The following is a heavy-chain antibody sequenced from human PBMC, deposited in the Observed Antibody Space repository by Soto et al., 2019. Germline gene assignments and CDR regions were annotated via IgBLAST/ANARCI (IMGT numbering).Heavy chain of an antibody. J-gene: IGHJ2*01. Sequence: VQLVESGGGVVQPGRSLRLSCAASGFTFNRYVMHWVRQAPGKGLEWVGIIWYDGSDKYYAVSVKGRFTISRDNSKNMMYLQMNNLRAEDTAVYYCARGIEDCGGDCSDFDLWGRGTLVTVSS. D-gene: IGHD2-21*02. CDR2: IWYDGSDK. CDR3: ARGIEDCGGDCSDFDL. V-gene: IGHV3-33*01. CDR1: GFTFNRYV.